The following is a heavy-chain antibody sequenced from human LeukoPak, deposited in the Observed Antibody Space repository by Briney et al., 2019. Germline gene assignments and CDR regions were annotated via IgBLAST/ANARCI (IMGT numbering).Heavy chain of an antibody. V-gene: IGHV3-7*01. J-gene: IGHJ4*02. CDR2: IKQDGSEK. CDR1: GFTFSNYA. D-gene: IGHD1/OR15-1a*01. CDR3: ARDRTGHFDY. Sequence: PGGSLRLSCAASGFTFSNYAMNWVRQAPGKGLEWVANIKQDGSEKYYVDSVKGRFTISRDNAKNSLYLQMNSLRAEDTAVYYCARDRTGHFDYWGQGTLVTVSS.